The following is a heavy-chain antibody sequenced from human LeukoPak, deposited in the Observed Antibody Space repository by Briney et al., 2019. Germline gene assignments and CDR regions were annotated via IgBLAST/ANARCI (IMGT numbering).Heavy chain of an antibody. CDR2: IRYDGSNK. CDR1: GFTFSSYG. J-gene: IGHJ4*02. D-gene: IGHD3-3*01. V-gene: IGHV3-30*02. Sequence: GGPLRLSCAASGFTFSSYGMHWVRQAPGKGLEWVAFIRYDGSNKYYADSVKGRFTISRDNSKNTLYLQMNSLRAEDTAVYYCAKEFSLDYDFWSGYFDFDYWGQGTLVTVSS. CDR3: AKEFSLDYDFWSGYFDFDY.